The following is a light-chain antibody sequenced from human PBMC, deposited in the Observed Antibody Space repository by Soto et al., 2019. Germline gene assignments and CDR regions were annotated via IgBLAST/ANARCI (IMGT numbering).Light chain of an antibody. CDR3: QSYDSSIVV. Sequence: NFMLTQPHSVSESPGKTVTISCTRSSGIIASNYVQWYQQRPGSAPTTVIFEDYQRPSGVPDRFFGSIDISSNSASLTISGLKTEDEADYYCQSYDSSIVVFGGGTKPTVL. V-gene: IGLV6-57*03. CDR2: EDY. CDR1: SGIIASNY. J-gene: IGLJ2*01.